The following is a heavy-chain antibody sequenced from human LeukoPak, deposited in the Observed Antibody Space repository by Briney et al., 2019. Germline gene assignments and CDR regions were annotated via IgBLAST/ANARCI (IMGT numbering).Heavy chain of an antibody. J-gene: IGHJ4*02. D-gene: IGHD3-22*01. Sequence: ASVKVSCKASGYTFTSYGISWVRQAPGQGLEWMGWISAYNGNTNYAQKLQGRVTMTTDTSTSTAYMELRSLRSDDTAVYYCARSLLDDDSSGYYYFDYWGQGTLVTVSS. V-gene: IGHV1-18*01. CDR3: ARSLLDDDSSGYYYFDY. CDR1: GYTFTSYG. CDR2: ISAYNGNT.